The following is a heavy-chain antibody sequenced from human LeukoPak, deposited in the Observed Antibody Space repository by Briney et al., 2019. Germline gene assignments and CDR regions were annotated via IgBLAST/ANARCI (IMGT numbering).Heavy chain of an antibody. V-gene: IGHV4-59*01. CDR1: DGSNNSDY. CDR2: ISYSGNT. CDR3: ARARIMGATNYFDY. J-gene: IGHJ4*02. Sequence: PSETLSLTCTVSDGSNNSDYWSWIRQPPGKGLEWIGYISYSGNTNYNPSLKSRVTVSVDTSKNQFSLKLSSVTAADTAVYYCARARIMGATNYFDYWGQGTLVTVSS. D-gene: IGHD1-26*01.